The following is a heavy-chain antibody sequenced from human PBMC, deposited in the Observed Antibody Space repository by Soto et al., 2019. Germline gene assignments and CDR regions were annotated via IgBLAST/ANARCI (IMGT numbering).Heavy chain of an antibody. V-gene: IGHV4-31*03. Sequence: SETLSLACTVSYDSIRGGAACWSWIREPPGKRLEWIANVYYSGSSFYNPSLTSRLTISVDTTKNQYALHLKSMTAADTAVYYYAKLSCTSSTCYFPGWFDPWRQGTLVTVSS. CDR1: YDSIRGGAAC. CDR3: AKLSCTSSTCYFPGWFDP. D-gene: IGHD2-2*01. J-gene: IGHJ5*02. CDR2: VYYSGSS.